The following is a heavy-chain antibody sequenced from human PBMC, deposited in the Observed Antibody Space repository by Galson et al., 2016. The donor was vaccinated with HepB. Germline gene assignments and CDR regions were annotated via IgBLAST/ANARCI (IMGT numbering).Heavy chain of an antibody. CDR3: AQGSMSFSIPLDY. J-gene: IGHJ4*02. D-gene: IGHD1-26*01. CDR1: GYSFTDYW. Sequence: QSGAEVKKPGESLKISCQGSGYSFTDYWIGWVRQMPGKGLEWMGVIYPGDSDTRYSPSFQGQVSISADKSISTAYLPWSSLRTSETAMYYCAQGSMSFSIPLDYWGQGTLVTVSS. V-gene: IGHV5-51*01. CDR2: IYPGDSDT.